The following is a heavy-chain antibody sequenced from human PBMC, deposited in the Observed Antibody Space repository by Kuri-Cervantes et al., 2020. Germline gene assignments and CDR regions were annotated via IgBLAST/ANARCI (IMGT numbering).Heavy chain of an antibody. CDR1: GGSISSSSYY. Sequence: GSLRLSCTVSGGSISSSSYYWGWIHQPPGKGLEWIGSIYYSGSTYYNPSLKSRVTISVDTSKNQFSLKLSSVTAADTAVYYCASLHDYGENDYWGQGTLVTVSS. V-gene: IGHV4-39*07. J-gene: IGHJ4*02. D-gene: IGHD4-17*01. CDR2: IYYSGST. CDR3: ASLHDYGENDY.